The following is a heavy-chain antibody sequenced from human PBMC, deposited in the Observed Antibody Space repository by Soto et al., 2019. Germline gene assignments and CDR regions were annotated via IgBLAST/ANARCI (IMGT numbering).Heavy chain of an antibody. V-gene: IGHV4-4*02. CDR3: ARDAGYSSAFYYYYGMDV. CDR1: GGSISSSNW. D-gene: IGHD6-19*01. CDR2: IYHSGST. Sequence: PXGTLCLTCAVSGGSISSSNWWGCVRQPPGKGLEWIGEIYHSGSTNYNPSLKSRVTISVDKSKNQFSLKLSSVTAADTAVYYCARDAGYSSAFYYYYGMDVWGQGTTVTV. J-gene: IGHJ6*02.